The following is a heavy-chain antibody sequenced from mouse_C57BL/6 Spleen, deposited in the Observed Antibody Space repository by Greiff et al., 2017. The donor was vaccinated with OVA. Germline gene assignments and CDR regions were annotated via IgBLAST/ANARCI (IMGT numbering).Heavy chain of an antibody. Sequence: VQLQQSGPELVKPGASVKISCKASGYTFTDYYMNWVKQSHGKSLEWIGDINPNNGGTSYNQKFKGKATLTVDKSSSTAYMELRSLTSEDSAVYYCARLMGDYGSTLDYWGQGTTLTVSS. V-gene: IGHV1-26*01. CDR2: INPNNGGT. D-gene: IGHD1-1*01. J-gene: IGHJ2*01. CDR1: GYTFTDYY. CDR3: ARLMGDYGSTLDY.